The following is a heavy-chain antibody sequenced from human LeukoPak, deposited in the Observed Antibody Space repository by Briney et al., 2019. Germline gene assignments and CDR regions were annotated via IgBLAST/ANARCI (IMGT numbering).Heavy chain of an antibody. J-gene: IGHJ4*02. Sequence: GGSLRLSCAASGFTFDDYGMTWVRQAPGKGLEWVSYISSSSSTIYYADSVKGRFTISRDNAKNSLYLQMNSLRAEDTAVYYCATDFDYWGQGTLVTVSS. V-gene: IGHV3-48*01. CDR2: ISSSSSTI. D-gene: IGHD4-17*01. CDR3: ATDFDY. CDR1: GFTFDDYG.